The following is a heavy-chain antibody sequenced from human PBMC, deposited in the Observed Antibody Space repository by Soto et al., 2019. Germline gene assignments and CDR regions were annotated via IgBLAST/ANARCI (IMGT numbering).Heavy chain of an antibody. D-gene: IGHD4-17*01. J-gene: IGHJ4*02. V-gene: IGHV3-30*18. Sequence: GGSLRLSCAASGFTFSSYCMHWVRQAPGKGLEWVAVISYDGSNKYYADSVKGRFTISRDNSKNTLYLQMNSLRAEDTAVYYCAKDGTVTKGPTVTILTSYFDYWGQGTLVTVSS. CDR1: GFTFSSYC. CDR2: ISYDGSNK. CDR3: AKDGTVTKGPTVTILTSYFDY.